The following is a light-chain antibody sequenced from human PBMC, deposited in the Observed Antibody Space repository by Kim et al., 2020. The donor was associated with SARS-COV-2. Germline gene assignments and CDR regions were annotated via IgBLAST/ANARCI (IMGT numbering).Light chain of an antibody. CDR3: QQYGRSPGYT. Sequence: SPGESATLSCRASQSVSSNYLAWYQQKVGQAPRLLMYAASSRATGIPDRFSGSGSQTDFTLTINGLEPEDFAVYYCQQYGRSPGYTFGQGTKLEI. V-gene: IGKV3-20*01. CDR2: AAS. CDR1: QSVSSNY. J-gene: IGKJ2*01.